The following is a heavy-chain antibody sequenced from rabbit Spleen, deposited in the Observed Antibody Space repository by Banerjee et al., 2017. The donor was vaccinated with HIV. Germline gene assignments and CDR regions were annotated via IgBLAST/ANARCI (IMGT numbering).Heavy chain of an antibody. J-gene: IGHJ6*01. D-gene: IGHD1-1*01. CDR2: IAGSSSGFT. CDR3: ARDTSSSFSSYGMDL. V-gene: IGHV1S45*01. CDR1: GLDFTVNYW. Sequence: QEQLEESGGDLVKPGASLTLTCKASGLDFTVNYWICWVRQAPGKGLEWIAYIAGSSSGFTYSATWAKGRFTCSKTSSTTVTLQMSRLSAADTATYFCARDTSSSFSSYGMDLWGPGTLVTVS.